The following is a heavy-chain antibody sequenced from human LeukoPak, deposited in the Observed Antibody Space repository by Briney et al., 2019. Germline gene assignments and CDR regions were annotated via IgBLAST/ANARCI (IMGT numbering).Heavy chain of an antibody. V-gene: IGHV3-30-3*01. CDR2: ISYDGSNK. D-gene: IGHD2-15*01. CDR3: ARVYPKRSSWTPNAFDI. J-gene: IGHJ3*02. CDR1: GFTFSSYA. Sequence: GGSLRLSCAASGFTFSSYAMHWVRQAPGKGLEWVAFISYDGSNKYYADSVKGRFTISRDNSKNTLYLQMNSLRAEDTAVYYCARVYPKRSSWTPNAFDIWAKGQWSPSLQ.